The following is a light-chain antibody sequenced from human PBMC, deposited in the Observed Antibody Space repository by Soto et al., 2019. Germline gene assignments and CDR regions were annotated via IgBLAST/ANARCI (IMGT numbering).Light chain of an antibody. J-gene: IGKJ2*01. CDR2: KVS. V-gene: IGKV2-30*01. Sequence: DVVMTQSPLSLPVTVGQPASISCRSSQSLVYSDGNTYLNWLQQRPGQSLRRLIYKVSNRECGVPDRFSGSGSGTDFTLKISRVEAEDVGIYYCMQGTHWYTFGQGTKLEI. CDR1: QSLVYSDGNTY. CDR3: MQGTHWYT.